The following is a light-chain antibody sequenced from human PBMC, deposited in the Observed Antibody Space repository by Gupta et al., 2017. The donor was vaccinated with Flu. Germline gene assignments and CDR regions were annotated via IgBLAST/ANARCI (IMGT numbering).Light chain of an antibody. CDR2: DAA. J-gene: IGKJ4*01. CDR1: QDISNY. Sequence: DLQLTQSPSSLSASVGDRVTITCQASQDISNYLNWYQQKLGEAPKLLIYDAANLETGVPSRFSGSGSATYFTLTIFSLQPEDIATHYCQQYDNVPLTFGGGTKVETK. V-gene: IGKV1-33*01. CDR3: QQYDNVPLT.